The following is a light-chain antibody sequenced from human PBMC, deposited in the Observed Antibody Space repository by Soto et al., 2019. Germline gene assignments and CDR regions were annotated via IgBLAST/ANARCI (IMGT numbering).Light chain of an antibody. CDR2: EVN. CDR1: SSDIGAYDY. CDR3: FSFNTTSTHV. V-gene: IGLV2-14*01. J-gene: IGLJ1*01. Sequence: QSALTQPASLSGSPGQSITISCTGTSSDIGAYDYVSWFQQHPGKAPKLMISEVNNRPSGVSNRFSGSKSGNTAYLTISGLQAEDEADYFCFSFNTTSTHVFGTGTKVTV.